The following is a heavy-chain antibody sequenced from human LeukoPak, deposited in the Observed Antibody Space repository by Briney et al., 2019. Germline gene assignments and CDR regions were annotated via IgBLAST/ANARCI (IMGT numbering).Heavy chain of an antibody. Sequence: GESLKISCKGSGYSFTSYLIGWVRQMPGKGLEWMGIIYPGDSDTRCSPSFQGQVTISADKSISTAYLQWSSLKASDTAMYYCARGMVYATPQGIGYFDYWGQGTLVTVSS. J-gene: IGHJ4*02. CDR3: ARGMVYATPQGIGYFDY. D-gene: IGHD2-8*01. V-gene: IGHV5-51*01. CDR2: IYPGDSDT. CDR1: GYSFTSYL.